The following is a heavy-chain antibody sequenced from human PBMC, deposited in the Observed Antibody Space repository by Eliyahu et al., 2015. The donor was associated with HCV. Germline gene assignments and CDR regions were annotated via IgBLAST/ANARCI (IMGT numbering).Heavy chain of an antibody. Sequence: QVQLVQSGSELKRPGASVKVSCKASGYTFSNYAINWVRQAPGQGLEWIGWINTNTGNPTYAQDFTGRFVLSLDTSVSTAYLQISSLRAEDTAVYYCARDPYLASFDYWGQGTLVTVSS. CDR1: GYTFSNYA. V-gene: IGHV7-4-1*02. CDR2: INTNTGNP. CDR3: ARDPYLASFDY. J-gene: IGHJ4*02.